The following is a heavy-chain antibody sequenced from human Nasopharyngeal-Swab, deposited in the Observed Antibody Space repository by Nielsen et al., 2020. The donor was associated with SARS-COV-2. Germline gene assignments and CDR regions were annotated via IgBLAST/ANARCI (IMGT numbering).Heavy chain of an antibody. Sequence: GESLKISCAASGFTFSSYAMHWVRQAPGKGLEWVAVISYDGSNKYYADSVKGRFTISRDNSKNTLYLQMNSLRAEDTAVYYCASPPVTGQEYFQHWSQGTLVTVSS. CDR3: ASPPVTGQEYFQH. CDR1: GFTFSSYA. D-gene: IGHD6-19*01. J-gene: IGHJ1*01. CDR2: ISYDGSNK. V-gene: IGHV3-30-3*01.